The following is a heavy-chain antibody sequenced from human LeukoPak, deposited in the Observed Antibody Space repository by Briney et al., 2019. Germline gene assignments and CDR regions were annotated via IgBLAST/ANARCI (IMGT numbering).Heavy chain of an antibody. CDR1: GFTFSTYA. Sequence: PGGSLRLSCAASGFTFSTYAMSWVRQAPGKGLEWVSVISSSGSSAYYADSVKGRFTISRDNAKNSLYLQMNSLRDEDTAVYYCARSHLRPDYWGQGTLVTVSS. CDR2: ISSSGSSA. V-gene: IGHV3-23*01. CDR3: ARSHLRPDY. J-gene: IGHJ4*02.